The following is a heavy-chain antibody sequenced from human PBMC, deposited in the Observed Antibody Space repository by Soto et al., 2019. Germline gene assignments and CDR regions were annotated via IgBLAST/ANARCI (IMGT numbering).Heavy chain of an antibody. Sequence: GGSLRLSCAASGFTFSSYAMSWVRQAPGKGLEWVSVVSGTGNNTYYADYVKGRFTISRDNSKNTLYLQMNSLRAEDTAVYYCAKGSHVGQMPTFGVLPAHVEHWGQGTLVTVSS. CDR3: AKGSHVGQMPTFGVLPAHVEH. J-gene: IGHJ1*01. D-gene: IGHD3-3*01. CDR2: VSGTGNNT. V-gene: IGHV3-23*01. CDR1: GFTFSSYA.